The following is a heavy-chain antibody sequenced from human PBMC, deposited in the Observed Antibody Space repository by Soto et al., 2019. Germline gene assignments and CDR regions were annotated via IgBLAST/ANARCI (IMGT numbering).Heavy chain of an antibody. CDR1: GFSLSTSGVG. CDR3: AHSLWFGDFSWFDP. Sequence: QITLKESGPTLVKPTQTLTLTCTFSGFSLSTSGVGVGWIRQPPGKALEWLALIYWDDDKRYSPSLKSRLTITKDTSKNQVVLTMTNVDPVDTATYDCAHSLWFGDFSWFDPWGQGALVTVSS. V-gene: IGHV2-5*02. CDR2: IYWDDDK. D-gene: IGHD3-10*01. J-gene: IGHJ5*02.